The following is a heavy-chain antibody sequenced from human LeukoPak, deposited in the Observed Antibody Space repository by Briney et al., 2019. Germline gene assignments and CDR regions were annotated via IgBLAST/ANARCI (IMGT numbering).Heavy chain of an antibody. CDR3: AKDDAWLRFGE. D-gene: IGHD3-10*01. CDR2: ISPSGDIT. V-gene: IGHV3-23*01. CDR1: GVTFSNHG. J-gene: IGHJ4*02. Sequence: PGGSLRLSCAASGVTFSNHGMNWVRQAPGKGLEWVSGISPSGDITYYADSVKGRFTISRYNSKNTLYLEVISLTAEDTAVYYCAKDDAWLRFGEWSQGTLVTVSS.